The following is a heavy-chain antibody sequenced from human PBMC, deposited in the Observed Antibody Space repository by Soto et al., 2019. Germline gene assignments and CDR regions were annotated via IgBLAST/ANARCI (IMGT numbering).Heavy chain of an antibody. J-gene: IGHJ5*02. V-gene: IGHV3-23*01. CDR3: AKAPNYVFWSGYYYNWFDP. CDR2: SSGSGGST. CDR1: GFTFSSYA. Sequence: GGSLRLSCAASGFTFSSYAMSWVRQAPGKGLEWVSDSSGSGGSTYYADSVKGRFTISRDNSKNTLYLQMNSLRAEDTAVYYCAKAPNYVFWSGYYYNWFDPWGQGTLVTVSS. D-gene: IGHD3-3*01.